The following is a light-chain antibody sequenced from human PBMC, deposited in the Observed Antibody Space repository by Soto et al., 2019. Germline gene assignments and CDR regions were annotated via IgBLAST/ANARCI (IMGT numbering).Light chain of an antibody. CDR2: DAS. V-gene: IGKV1-5*01. CDR1: QTISTW. CDR3: LQYNKVPFT. Sequence: DIQVTQSPPTLSASVGDRVTITCRASQTISTWMAWYQQKPGKAPKLLVYDASTLQSGVASRFSGSGSGTDFSFTISSLQPEDIATFYCLQYNKVPFTFGQGTKVDIK. J-gene: IGKJ2*01.